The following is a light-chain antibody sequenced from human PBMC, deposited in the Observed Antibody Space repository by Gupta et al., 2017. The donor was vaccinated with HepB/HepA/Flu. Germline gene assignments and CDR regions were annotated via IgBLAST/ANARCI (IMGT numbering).Light chain of an antibody. J-gene: IGKJ1*01. Sequence: DIPMTQSPSSLSAPVGDRVTITCRASQSISTYLDWYQQNPGKAPKLLIHSASRLHSGVPSRFSGSGSGTDFTLAISMLHPEDFATYYCQYSDNVPWTFGQGTKVEIK. V-gene: IGKV1-39*01. CDR1: QSISTY. CDR3: QYSDNVPWT. CDR2: SAS.